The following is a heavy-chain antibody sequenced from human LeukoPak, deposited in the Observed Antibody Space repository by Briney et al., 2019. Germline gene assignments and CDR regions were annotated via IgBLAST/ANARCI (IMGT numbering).Heavy chain of an antibody. CDR3: ARDDGQFGELS. CDR2: IYSGGST. CDR1: GFTVSSNY. Sequence: GGSLRLSCAASGFTVSSNYMSWVRQAPGKGLEGVSVIYSGGSTYYADSVKGRFTISRDNSKNTLYLQMNSLRAEDTAVYYCARDDGQFGELSRGQGTLVTVSS. D-gene: IGHD3-10*01. V-gene: IGHV3-53*01. J-gene: IGHJ4*02.